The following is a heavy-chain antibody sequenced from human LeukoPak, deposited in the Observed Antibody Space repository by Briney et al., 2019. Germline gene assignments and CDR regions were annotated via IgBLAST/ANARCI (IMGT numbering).Heavy chain of an antibody. D-gene: IGHD2-15*01. J-gene: IGHJ4*02. Sequence: GGSPRPSFPASGFTFSSYVMNWDRQAPGKGLEGVSSISSSSTYIYYADSVNGRFPISRDNAKNSLYLQMNSLRAEDTAVYYCARLGYCSGGSCSSFDYWGQGTLVTVSS. CDR1: GFTFSSYV. V-gene: IGHV3-21*01. CDR2: ISSSSTYI. CDR3: ARLGYCSGGSCSSFDY.